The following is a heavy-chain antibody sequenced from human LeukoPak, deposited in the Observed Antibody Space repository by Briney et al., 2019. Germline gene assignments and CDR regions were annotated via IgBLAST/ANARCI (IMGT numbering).Heavy chain of an antibody. D-gene: IGHD6-19*01. CDR2: IHISGSGST. CDR1: GGSISSYY. V-gene: IGHV4-4*07. Sequence: PSETLSLTCTVSGGSISSYYWSWIRQPAGKGLEWIGRIHISGSGSTNYNPSLKSRVTMSVDTSKNQFSLKLSSVTAADTAVYYCARDKRVAVAGTYIYYYYMDVWGNGTTVTISS. J-gene: IGHJ6*03. CDR3: ARDKRVAVAGTYIYYYYMDV.